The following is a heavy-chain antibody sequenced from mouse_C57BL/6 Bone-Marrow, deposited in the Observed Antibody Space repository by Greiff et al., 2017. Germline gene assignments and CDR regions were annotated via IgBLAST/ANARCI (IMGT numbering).Heavy chain of an antibody. J-gene: IGHJ1*03. CDR2: IYPGDGAT. Sequence: QVQLKQSGAELVKPGASVKISCKASGYAFSSYRMNWVKQRPGKGLEWIGQIYPGDGATNYNGKFKGKATLTADKSYSTAYMQLSSLNSEYSAVYFCARSRYMWYFDFWGTGTTVTVSS. V-gene: IGHV1-80*01. D-gene: IGHD1-3*01. CDR1: GYAFSSYR. CDR3: ARSRYMWYFDF.